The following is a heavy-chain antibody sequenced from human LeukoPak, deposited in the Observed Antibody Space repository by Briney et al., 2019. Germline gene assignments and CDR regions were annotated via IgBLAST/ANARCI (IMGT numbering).Heavy chain of an antibody. V-gene: IGHV4-61*09. CDR2: IHTSGTM. D-gene: IGHD3-22*01. CDR3: ARGILRDYYDSSGFYHRGGVGY. J-gene: IGHJ4*02. Sequence: SETLSLTCTVSGGSVSTGSYYWSWIRQPAGRGLEWIGHIHTSGTMNYNASLKSRVRISVETSKNQFSLRLSSVTAADTAVYFCARGILRDYYDSSGFYHRGGVGYWGQGTLVTVSS. CDR1: GGSVSTGSYY.